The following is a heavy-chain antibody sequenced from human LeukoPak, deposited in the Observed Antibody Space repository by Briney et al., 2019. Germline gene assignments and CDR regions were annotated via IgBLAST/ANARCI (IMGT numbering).Heavy chain of an antibody. CDR3: ASSRTSSPYDRNLNC. Sequence: TGGSLRLSCAASGFTFSSYTMSWVREAPGKGLEWVSSISSSINYIYHADSVKGRFTISRDDAQNSVYLQMNSLKDEDTAVYYCASSRTSSPYDRNLNCWLQGTLVIVSS. V-gene: IGHV3-21*01. D-gene: IGHD1-14*01. J-gene: IGHJ4*02. CDR1: GFTFSSYT. CDR2: ISSSINYI.